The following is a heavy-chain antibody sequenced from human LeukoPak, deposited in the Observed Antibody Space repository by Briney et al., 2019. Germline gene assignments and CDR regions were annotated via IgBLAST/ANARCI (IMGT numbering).Heavy chain of an antibody. CDR2: ITGSGTTK. D-gene: IGHD6-19*01. CDR1: GFTFSSYA. Sequence: GGSLRLSCAASGFTFSSYAMSWTRQAPGKGLEWVSYITGSGTTKYYADSVKGRFTISRDNTKNSLYLQMNNLRVEDTAVYYCARDSNGCPGCVWGQGTLVTVSS. V-gene: IGHV3-11*01. CDR3: ARDSNGCPGCV. J-gene: IGHJ4*02.